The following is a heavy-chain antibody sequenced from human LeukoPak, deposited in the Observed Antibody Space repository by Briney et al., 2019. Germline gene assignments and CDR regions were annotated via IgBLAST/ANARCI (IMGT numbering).Heavy chain of an antibody. CDR2: MNPNSGNT. CDR3: AREYHYDAFDI. CDR1: GYTFTSYD. D-gene: IGHD2-2*01. V-gene: IGHV1-8*03. J-gene: IGHJ3*02. Sequence: ASVKVSCKASGYTFTSYDINWVRQATGQGLEWMGWMNPNSGNTGYAQKFQGRVTITRNTSISTAYMELSSLRSEDTAVYYCAREYHYDAFDIWGQGTMVTVSS.